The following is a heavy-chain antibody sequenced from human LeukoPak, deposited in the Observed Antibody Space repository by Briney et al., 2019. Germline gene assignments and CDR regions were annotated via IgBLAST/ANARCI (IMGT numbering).Heavy chain of an antibody. D-gene: IGHD2-15*01. J-gene: IGHJ5*02. CDR2: TYYRSKWYN. CDR1: GDSVSSNSAA. CDR3: ARTPRGVVVVAATHYWFDP. V-gene: IGHV6-1*01. Sequence: SQTLSLTCAISGDSVSSNSAAWNWIRQFPSRGLEWLGRTYYRSKWYNDYAVSVKSRITINPDTSKNQFSLQLNSVTPEDTAVYYCARTPRGVVVVAATHYWFDPWGQGTLVTVSS.